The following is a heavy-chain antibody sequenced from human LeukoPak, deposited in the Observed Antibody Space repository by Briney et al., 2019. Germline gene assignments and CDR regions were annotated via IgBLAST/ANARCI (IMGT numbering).Heavy chain of an antibody. CDR1: GFTFSSYW. CDR3: AKRPKYYDFWSGYSDY. Sequence: GGSLRLSCAASGFTFSSYWMSWVRQAPGKGLEWVSAISGSGGSTYYADSVKGRFTISRDNSKNTLYLQMNSLRAEDTAVYYCAKRPKYYDFWSGYSDYWGQGTLVTVSS. J-gene: IGHJ4*02. CDR2: ISGSGGST. V-gene: IGHV3-23*01. D-gene: IGHD3-3*01.